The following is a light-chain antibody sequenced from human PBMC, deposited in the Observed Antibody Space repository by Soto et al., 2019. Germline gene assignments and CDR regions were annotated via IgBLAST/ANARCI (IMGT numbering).Light chain of an antibody. CDR1: QSVNNNY. CDR2: GAS. CDR3: HQHGGSPET. Sequence: EIVMTQSPATLSVSPGERATLSCRASQSVNNNYLAWYQQKPGQAPRLLIFGASRRATGIPDRFIGSGSGTEFILTISRLEPGDFAIYHCHQHGGSPETFGQGTKVDI. V-gene: IGKV3-20*01. J-gene: IGKJ1*01.